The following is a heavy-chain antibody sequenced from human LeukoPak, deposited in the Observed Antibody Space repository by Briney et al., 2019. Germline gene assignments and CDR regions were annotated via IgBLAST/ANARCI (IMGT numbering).Heavy chain of an antibody. V-gene: IGHV1-2*02. CDR1: GYTFTGYY. Sequence: GESLKISCKGSGYTFTGYYMHWVRQAPGQGLEWMGWIDPNSGGTNYAQKFQGRVTMTRDTSISTAYMVLNRLRSDDTAVYYCAREYYYGSGNYYNRIDYWGQGTLVTVSS. J-gene: IGHJ4*02. D-gene: IGHD3-10*01. CDR3: AREYYYGSGNYYNRIDY. CDR2: IDPNSGGT.